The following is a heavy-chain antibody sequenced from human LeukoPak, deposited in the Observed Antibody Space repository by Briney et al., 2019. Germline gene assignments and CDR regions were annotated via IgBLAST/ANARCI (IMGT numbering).Heavy chain of an antibody. D-gene: IGHD1-26*01. CDR1: GHTFTSYD. J-gene: IGHJ3*02. V-gene: IGHV1-8*01. CDR3: ARREGSLGAFDI. Sequence: ASVKVSCKASGHTFTSYDINWVRQVTGQGLEWMGWINSNSGNTGYAQRFQGRVTMTWNTSISTIYMELSSLRSEDTAVYYCARREGSLGAFDIWGQGTMVTVSS. CDR2: INSNSGNT.